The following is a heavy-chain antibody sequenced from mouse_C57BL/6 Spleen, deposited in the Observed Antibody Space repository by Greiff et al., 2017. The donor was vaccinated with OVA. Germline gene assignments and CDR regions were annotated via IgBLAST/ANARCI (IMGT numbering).Heavy chain of an antibody. J-gene: IGHJ4*01. D-gene: IGHD2-1*01. V-gene: IGHV1-82*01. CDR3: AREEGNYDYAMDY. Sequence: QVQLQQSGPELVKPGASVKISCKASGYAFSSSWMNWVKQRPGKGLEWIGRIYPGDGDTNYNGKFKGKATLTADKSSSTAYMQLSSLTFEDSAVYFCAREEGNYDYAMDYWGQGTSVTVSS. CDR2: IYPGDGDT. CDR1: GYAFSSSW.